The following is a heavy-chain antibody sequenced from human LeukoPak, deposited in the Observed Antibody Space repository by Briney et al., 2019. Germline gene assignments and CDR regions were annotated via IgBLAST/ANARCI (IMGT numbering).Heavy chain of an antibody. Sequence: GGSLRLPCAASGFTFSSYWMSWVRQAPGKGLEWVANIKQDGSEKYYVDSVKGRFTISRDNAKNSLYLQMNSLRAEDTAVYYCARENAGTSAEYYYGMDVWGQGTTVTVSS. CDR1: GFTFSSYW. J-gene: IGHJ6*02. CDR2: IKQDGSEK. D-gene: IGHD1-1*01. V-gene: IGHV3-7*03. CDR3: ARENAGTSAEYYYGMDV.